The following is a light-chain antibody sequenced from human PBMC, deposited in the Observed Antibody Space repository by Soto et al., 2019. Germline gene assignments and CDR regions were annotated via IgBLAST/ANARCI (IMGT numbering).Light chain of an antibody. J-gene: IGLJ1*01. Sequence: QSVLTQPASVSGSPGQSITISCTGISSDVDGYNYVSWYQQHPGKAPKLMIYDVSNRPSGVSNRFSGSKSGNTASLTISGLQAEDEADYYCSSYTRSSTPSVFGTGTKVTVL. CDR2: DVS. CDR3: SSYTRSSTPSV. V-gene: IGLV2-14*01. CDR1: SSDVDGYNY.